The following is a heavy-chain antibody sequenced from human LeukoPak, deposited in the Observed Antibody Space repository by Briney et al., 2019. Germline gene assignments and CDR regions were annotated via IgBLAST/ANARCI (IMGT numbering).Heavy chain of an antibody. D-gene: IGHD3-9*01. Sequence: SETLSLTCAVYGGSFSGYYWSWIRQPPGKGLEWIGEINHSGSTNYNPSLKSRVTISVDTSKNQFSLKLSSVTAADTAVYYCARRGYDILTGVLDAFDIWGQGTMVTVSS. V-gene: IGHV4-34*01. J-gene: IGHJ3*02. CDR3: ARRGYDILTGVLDAFDI. CDR2: INHSGST. CDR1: GGSFSGYY.